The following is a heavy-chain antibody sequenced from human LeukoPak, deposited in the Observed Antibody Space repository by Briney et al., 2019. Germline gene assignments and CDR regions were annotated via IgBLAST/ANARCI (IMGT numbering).Heavy chain of an antibody. J-gene: IGHJ6*02. CDR3: ARDQGIAAAGIMGWDYYYYGMDV. D-gene: IGHD6-13*01. Sequence: SQTLSLTCVISGDSVISNSAAWNWIRQSPSRGLEWLGRTYYKSKWYNDYAVSVKSRISINPDTSKNQFSLQLNSVTAADTAVYYCARDQGIAAAGIMGWDYYYYGMDVWGQGTTVTVSS. CDR2: TYYKSKWYN. V-gene: IGHV6-1*01. CDR1: GDSVISNSAA.